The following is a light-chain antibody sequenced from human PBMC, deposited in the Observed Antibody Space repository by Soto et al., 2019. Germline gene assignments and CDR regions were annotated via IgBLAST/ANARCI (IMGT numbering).Light chain of an antibody. CDR1: SSDVGGSNY. CDR3: GSYSRSRTIYV. CDR2: DVS. J-gene: IGLJ1*01. V-gene: IGLV2-14*03. Sequence: QSVLTQPASVSGSPGQSITISCTGTSSDVGGSNYVSWYQQHPGKATKLMSYDVSNRPSGVSNRFSGSKTGNTASLTISGLQAEDEADYYCGSYSRSRTIYVFGTGTQLTVL.